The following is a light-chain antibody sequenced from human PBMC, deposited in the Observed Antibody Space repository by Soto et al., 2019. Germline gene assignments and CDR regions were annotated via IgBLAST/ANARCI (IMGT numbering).Light chain of an antibody. Sequence: EIVLTQSPATLSLSPVERATLSCRASRSVSSYLAWYQQKPGQAPRLLIYDASNRATGIPARFSGSGSGTDFTLTISSLDPEDFAVYYCQQRADWWTFGQGTKVDIK. CDR2: DAS. CDR3: QQRADWWT. CDR1: RSVSSY. V-gene: IGKV3-11*01. J-gene: IGKJ1*01.